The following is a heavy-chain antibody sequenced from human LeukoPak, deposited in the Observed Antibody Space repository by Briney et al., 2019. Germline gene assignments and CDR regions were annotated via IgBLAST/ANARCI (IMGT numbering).Heavy chain of an antibody. V-gene: IGHV1-18*01. D-gene: IGHD3-3*01. CDR1: GYAFSSYG. Sequence: ASVKVSCMASGYAFSSYGFSWVRQAPGQGLEWMGWICVYNGKTNLAEKFQGGVTMTTDTPTSTAYMELRSLRSDDTAVYYCARDGARITILYGMDVWGQGTTVTVSS. CDR2: ICVYNGKT. J-gene: IGHJ6*02. CDR3: ARDGARITILYGMDV.